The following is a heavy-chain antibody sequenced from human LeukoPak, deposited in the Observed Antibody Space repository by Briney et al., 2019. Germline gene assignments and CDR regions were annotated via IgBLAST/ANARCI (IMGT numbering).Heavy chain of an antibody. CDR1: GYTFTSYG. D-gene: IGHD1-1*01. Sequence: ASVKVSCKASGYTFTSYGISWVRQAPGQGLEWMGWISAYNGNTNYAQKFQGRVIMTRNTSISTAYMELSSLRSEDTAVYYCARGRHNNCWGQGTVVTVSS. J-gene: IGHJ3*01. CDR2: ISAYNGNT. V-gene: IGHV1-18*01. CDR3: ARGRHNNC.